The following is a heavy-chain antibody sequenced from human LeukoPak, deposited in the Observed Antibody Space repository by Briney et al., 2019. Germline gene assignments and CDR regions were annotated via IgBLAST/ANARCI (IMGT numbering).Heavy chain of an antibody. D-gene: IGHD3-22*01. J-gene: IGHJ4*02. CDR2: IKSKTDGSTT. Sequence: GGSLRLSCAASGFTFSNAWMSWVRQAPGKGLEWVGRIKSKTDGSTTDYAAPVKGRFTISRDDSKNTLYLQMNSLKTEDTAVYYCTSPDYYDSSGPGGYWGQGTLVAVSS. CDR3: TSPDYYDSSGPGGY. CDR1: GFTFSNAW. V-gene: IGHV3-15*01.